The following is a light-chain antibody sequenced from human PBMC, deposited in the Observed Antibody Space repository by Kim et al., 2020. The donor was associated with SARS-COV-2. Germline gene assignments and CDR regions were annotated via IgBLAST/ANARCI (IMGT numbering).Light chain of an antibody. CDR3: QQYNSYSRT. V-gene: IGKV1-5*03. Sequence: DIQMTQSPSTLSASVGDRVTITCRASQSISSWLAWYQQKPDKAPKLLIYKASSLESGVPSRFSGSGSGTEFTLTISSLQPDDFATYYCQQYNSYSRTFGQGTKVDIK. CDR2: KAS. CDR1: QSISSW. J-gene: IGKJ1*01.